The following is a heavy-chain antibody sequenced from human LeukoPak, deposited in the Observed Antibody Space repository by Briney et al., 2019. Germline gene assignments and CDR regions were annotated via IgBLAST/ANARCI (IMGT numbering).Heavy chain of an antibody. CDR1: GGSFSGYY. D-gene: IGHD3-10*01. J-gene: IGHJ6*02. CDR2: INHSGST. V-gene: IGHV4-34*01. CDR3: ARDTHPMVRGVIQYYYYYGMDV. Sequence: PSETLSLTCAVYGGSFSGYYWSWIRQPPGKGLEWIGEINHSGSTNYNPSLKSRVTISVDTSKNQFSLKLSSVTAADTAVYYCARDTHPMVRGVIQYYYYYGMDVWGQGTTVTVSS.